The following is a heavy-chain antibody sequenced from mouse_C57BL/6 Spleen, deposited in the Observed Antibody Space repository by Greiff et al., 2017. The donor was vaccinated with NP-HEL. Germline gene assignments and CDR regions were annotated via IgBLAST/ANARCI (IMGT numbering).Heavy chain of an antibody. D-gene: IGHD2-1*01. V-gene: IGHV5-17*01. CDR2: ISSGSSTI. J-gene: IGHJ3*01. CDR1: GFTFSDYG. Sequence: EVQLKESGGGLVKPGGSLKLSCAASGFTFSDYGMHWVRQAPEKGLEWVAYISSGSSTIYYADTVKGRFTISRDNAKNTLFLQMTSLRSEDTAMYYCARMGSTMVSWFAYWGQGTLVTVSA. CDR3: ARMGSTMVSWFAY.